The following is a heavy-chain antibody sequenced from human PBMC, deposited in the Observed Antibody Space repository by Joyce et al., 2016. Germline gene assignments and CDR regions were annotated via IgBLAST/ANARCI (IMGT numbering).Heavy chain of an antibody. CDR3: ARDTAMATGYYYYGMGV. V-gene: IGHV1-46*01. CDR1: GYTFTNYY. CDR2: INPSGGST. D-gene: IGHD5-18*01. J-gene: IGHJ6*02. Sequence: QVQLVQSGAEVKKPGASVKVSCKASGYTFTNYYMHWVRQAPGQGLEWMGIINPSGGSTNSEQKFQGRVTMTRDTSTSTVYMELSSLRSEDTAVYYCARDTAMATGYYYYGMGVWGQGTTVTVSS.